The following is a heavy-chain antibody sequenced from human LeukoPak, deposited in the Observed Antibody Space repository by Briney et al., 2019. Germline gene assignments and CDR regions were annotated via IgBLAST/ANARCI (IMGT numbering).Heavy chain of an antibody. Sequence: HSGGSLRLSCAASGFTVSSNYMSWVRQAPGKGLKWVSVIYSGGSTYYADSVKGRFTISRDNSKNTLYLQMNSLRAEDTAVYYCARDLRPLEYYYYGMDVWGQGTTVTVSS. V-gene: IGHV3-53*01. J-gene: IGHJ6*02. CDR1: GFTVSSNY. CDR3: ARDLRPLEYYYYGMDV. CDR2: IYSGGST.